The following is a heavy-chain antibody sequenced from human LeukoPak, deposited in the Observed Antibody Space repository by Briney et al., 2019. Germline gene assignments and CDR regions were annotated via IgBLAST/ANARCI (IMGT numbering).Heavy chain of an antibody. Sequence: TPSETLSLTCTVSGGSISSGEYYWSWIRQPPGKGLEWIGYIYYSGSTYYNPSLKSRVTISVDTSKNQFSLKLSSVTAADTAVYYCARGEVTMVRGVISPTLNYWGQGTLVTVSS. CDR1: GGSISSGEYY. CDR3: ARGEVTMVRGVISPTLNY. J-gene: IGHJ4*02. CDR2: IYYSGST. V-gene: IGHV4-30-4*01. D-gene: IGHD3-10*01.